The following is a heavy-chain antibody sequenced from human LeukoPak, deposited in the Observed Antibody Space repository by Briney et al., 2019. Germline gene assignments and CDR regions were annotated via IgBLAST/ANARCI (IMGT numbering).Heavy chain of an antibody. V-gene: IGHV3-30*02. D-gene: IGHD2-15*01. CDR1: GFPFSSYG. J-gene: IGHJ4*02. CDR3: AKYLNTVVVQYFDS. CDR2: MRYDGKTE. Sequence: GGSLRLSCTGSGFPFSSYGMHWVRQTPGRGLEWVAFMRYDGKTEYYADSVKGRFTIAREDSHSTVHLHMKDLRPDDAAVYFCAKYLNTVVVQYFDSWGQGTLVSASS.